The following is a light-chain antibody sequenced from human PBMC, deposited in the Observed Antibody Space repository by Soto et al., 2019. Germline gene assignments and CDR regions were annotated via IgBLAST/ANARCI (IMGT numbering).Light chain of an antibody. CDR3: VSYATGAYYR. J-gene: IGLJ1*01. Sequence: QSVLTQPASVSGSPGQSITISCTGTSSDVGNYIFVSWYRQHPGKAPKLMIYDINNRPSGVSNRFSGSKSGNTASLTISGLQCEDEADYYCVSYATGAYYRFGTGTQGAVL. V-gene: IGLV2-14*01. CDR1: SSDVGNYIF. CDR2: DIN.